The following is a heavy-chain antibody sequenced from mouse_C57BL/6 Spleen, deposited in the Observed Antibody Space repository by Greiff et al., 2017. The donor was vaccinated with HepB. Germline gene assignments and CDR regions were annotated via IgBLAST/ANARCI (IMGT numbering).Heavy chain of an antibody. CDR3: GAGTDFDY. V-gene: IGHV1-82*01. CDR2: IYPGDGDT. CDR1: GYAFSSSW. Sequence: VQRVESGPELVKPGASVKISCKASGYAFSSSWMNWVKQRPGKGLEWIGRIYPGDGDTNYNGKFKGKATLTADKSSSTAYMQLSSLTSEDSAVYFCGAGTDFDYWGQGTTLTVSS. D-gene: IGHD4-1*01. J-gene: IGHJ2*01.